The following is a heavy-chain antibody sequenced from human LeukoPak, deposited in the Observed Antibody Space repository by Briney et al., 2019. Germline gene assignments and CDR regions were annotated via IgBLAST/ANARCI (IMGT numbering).Heavy chain of an antibody. CDR3: ARDLRSGELVT. J-gene: IGHJ5*02. V-gene: IGHV1-2*02. CDR2: INPNNGGT. Sequence: ASVKVSCKASGYTFTDYYVHWVRQAPGQGLECMGWINPNNGGTNYAQKFQGRVTMTRGTSINTAYMELSRLRSDDTAVYYCARDLRSGELVTWGQGTLVTVSS. D-gene: IGHD1-26*01. CDR1: GYTFTDYY.